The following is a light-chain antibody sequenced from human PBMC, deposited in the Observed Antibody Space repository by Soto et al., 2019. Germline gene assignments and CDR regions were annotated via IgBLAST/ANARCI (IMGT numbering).Light chain of an antibody. J-gene: IGKJ3*01. V-gene: IGKV3-20*01. Sequence: EIVLTQSPGTLSLSPGERATLSCRASQSVSSSYLAWYQQKPGQAPRLLIYGASSRATGIPDRFSGSGSGTDFTLTISRLEPEDYAVYYRQQHRTHPTTLGPG. CDR1: QSVSSSY. CDR3: QQHRTHPTT. CDR2: GAS.